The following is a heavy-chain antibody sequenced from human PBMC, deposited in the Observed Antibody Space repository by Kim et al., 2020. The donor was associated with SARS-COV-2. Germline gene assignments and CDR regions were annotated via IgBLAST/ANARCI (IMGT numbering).Heavy chain of an antibody. CDR3: AKAGSSGYLDAFDI. CDR2: ISWNSGSI. V-gene: IGHV3-9*01. J-gene: IGHJ3*02. CDR1: GFTFDDYA. Sequence: GGSLRLSCAASGFTFDDYAMHWVRQAPGKGLEWVSGISWNSGSIGYADSVKGRFTISRDNAKNSLYLQMNSLRAEDTALYYCAKAGSSGYLDAFDIWGQGTMVTVSS. D-gene: IGHD3-22*01.